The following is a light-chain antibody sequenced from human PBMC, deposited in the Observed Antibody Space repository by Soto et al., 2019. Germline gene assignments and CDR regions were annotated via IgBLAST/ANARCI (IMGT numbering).Light chain of an antibody. CDR3: QQRDSGPPYN. CDR2: DST. V-gene: IGKV3-11*01. Sequence: EVLLTQSPVTLSLSPGERATLSCRASQSVSGYLSWYQQKPGHAPRLLIFDSTNRATGVPARFSGSGSGTDFTLTISSLEPEDFAVYYCQQRDSGPPYNFGQGTRLEI. J-gene: IGKJ2*01. CDR1: QSVSGY.